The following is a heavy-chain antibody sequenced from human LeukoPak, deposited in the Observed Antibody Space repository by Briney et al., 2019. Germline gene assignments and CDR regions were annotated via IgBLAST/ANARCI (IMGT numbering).Heavy chain of an antibody. J-gene: IGHJ4*02. V-gene: IGHV3-30-3*01. D-gene: IGHD4-11*01. CDR2: ISYDGSNK. CDR3: ARAPSASTVTTGGFDY. Sequence: PGRSLRLSCAASGFTFSSYAMHWVRQAPGKGLEWVSIISYDGSNKYYADSVKGRFTISRDDSKNTLDLQMNSLRAEDTAVYYCARAPSASTVTTGGFDYWGQGTLVTVSS. CDR1: GFTFSSYA.